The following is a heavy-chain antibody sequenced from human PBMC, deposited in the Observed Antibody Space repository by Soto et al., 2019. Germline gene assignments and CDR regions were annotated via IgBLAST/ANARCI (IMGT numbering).Heavy chain of an antibody. CDR1: GYTFTGYY. J-gene: IGHJ4*02. CDR3: AREYYDILTGYVY. D-gene: IGHD3-9*01. CDR2: INPNSGGT. Sequence: ASVKVSSKASGYTFTGYYMHWVRQAPGQGLEWMGWINPNSGGTNYAQKFQGWVTMTRDTSISTAYMELSRLRSDDTAVYYCAREYYDILTGYVYWGQGTLVTVSS. V-gene: IGHV1-2*04.